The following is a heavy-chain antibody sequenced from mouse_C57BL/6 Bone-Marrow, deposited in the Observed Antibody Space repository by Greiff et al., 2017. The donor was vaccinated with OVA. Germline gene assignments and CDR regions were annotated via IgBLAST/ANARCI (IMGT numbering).Heavy chain of an antibody. Sequence: EVHLVESGGGLVKPGGSLKLSCAASGFTFSDYGMHWVRQAREKGLEWVAYISSGSSTIYYADTVKGRFTISRDNAKNTLFLQMTSLRSEDTAMYYCARFYYGFYYAMDYWGQGTSVTVSS. CDR3: ARFYYGFYYAMDY. V-gene: IGHV5-17*01. CDR2: ISSGSSTI. J-gene: IGHJ4*01. CDR1: GFTFSDYG. D-gene: IGHD1-1*01.